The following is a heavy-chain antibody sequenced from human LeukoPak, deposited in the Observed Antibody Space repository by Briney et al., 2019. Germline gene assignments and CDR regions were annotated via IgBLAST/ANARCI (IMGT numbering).Heavy chain of an antibody. D-gene: IGHD6-19*01. CDR1: GFTFSSYG. CDR3: ARDSGDSSGWPLIY. J-gene: IGHJ4*02. V-gene: IGHV3-33*01. CDR2: IWYDGSNK. Sequence: GGSLRLSCAASGFTFSSYGMHWVRQAPGKGLEWVAVIWYDGSNKYYADSVKGRFTISRDNSKNTLYLQMNSLRAEDTAVYYCARDSGDSSGWPLIYWGQGTLVTVSS.